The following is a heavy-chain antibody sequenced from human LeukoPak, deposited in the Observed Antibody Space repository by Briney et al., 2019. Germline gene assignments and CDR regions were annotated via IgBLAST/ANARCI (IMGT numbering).Heavy chain of an antibody. J-gene: IGHJ4*02. CDR3: AKGYSSSSSFDY. V-gene: IGHV3-23*01. CDR1: GFTFSSHA. D-gene: IGHD6-6*01. Sequence: GASLRLSCAASGFTFSSHAMSWARQAPGKGLEWVSAISASGGTTYYAGSVKGRFTISRDNSKNTLYLEMNSLRAEDTAIYYCAKGYSSSSSFDYWGQGTLVTVSS. CDR2: ISASGGTT.